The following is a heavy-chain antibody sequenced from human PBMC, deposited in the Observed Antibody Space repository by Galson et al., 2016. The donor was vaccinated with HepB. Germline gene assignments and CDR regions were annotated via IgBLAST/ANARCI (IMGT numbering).Heavy chain of an antibody. Sequence: SLRLSCAASGFTFSNYAMSWVRQAPGKGLEWVSAISGSGDNTYYAESVKGRFTISRDNSKNTMYLQMNSLRAEDTAVYYCAKDGYIAAVSTGSKYWGKGTLVTVSS. CDR3: AKDGYIAAVSTGSKY. CDR2: ISGSGDNT. D-gene: IGHD6-13*01. V-gene: IGHV3-23*01. CDR1: GFTFSNYA. J-gene: IGHJ4*02.